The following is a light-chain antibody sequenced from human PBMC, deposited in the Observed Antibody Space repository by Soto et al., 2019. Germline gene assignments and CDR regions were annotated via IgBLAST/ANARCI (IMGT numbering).Light chain of an antibody. J-gene: IGLJ1*01. CDR1: SSDVGGYNY. Sequence: QSALTQPASVSGSPGQSITISCTGTSSDVGGYNYVSWYQQHPGKAPKLMIYDVSNRPSGVSNRFSGSKSGNTASLTISGLQAEDEADYYCSSYTSXSTPFVLGTGTKVTDL. CDR3: SSYTSXSTPFV. CDR2: DVS. V-gene: IGLV2-14*01.